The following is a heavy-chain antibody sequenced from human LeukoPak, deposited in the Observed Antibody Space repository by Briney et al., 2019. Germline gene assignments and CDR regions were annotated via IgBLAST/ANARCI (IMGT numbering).Heavy chain of an antibody. V-gene: IGHV4-34*01. D-gene: IGHD2-15*01. CDR1: GGSFSGYY. CDR3: ARSSYCLRSCLQTNWFDP. CDR2: INHSGST. Sequence: SETLSLTCAVYGGSFSGYYWSWIRQPPGKGLEWIGEINHSGSTNYNPSLKSRVTISVDTSKNQFSLKLSSVTAADTAVYYCARSSYCLRSCLQTNWFDPWGQGTLVTVSS. J-gene: IGHJ5*02.